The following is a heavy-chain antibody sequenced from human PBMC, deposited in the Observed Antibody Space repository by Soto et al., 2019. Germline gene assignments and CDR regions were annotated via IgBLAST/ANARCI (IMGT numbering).Heavy chain of an antibody. V-gene: IGHV3-48*03. CDR1: GFTFSSYE. Sequence: GSLRLSCAASGFTFSSYEMNWVRQAPGKGLEWVSYISSSGSTIYYADSVKGRFTISRDNAKNSLYLQMNSLRAEDTAVYYCARYRSGQQLDYWGQGTLVTVSS. J-gene: IGHJ4*02. CDR2: ISSSGSTI. CDR3: ARYRSGQQLDY. D-gene: IGHD6-13*01.